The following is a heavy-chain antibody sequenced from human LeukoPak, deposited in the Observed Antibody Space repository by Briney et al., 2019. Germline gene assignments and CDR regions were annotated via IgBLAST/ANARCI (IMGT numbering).Heavy chain of an antibody. D-gene: IGHD6-19*01. Sequence: HPGGSLRLSCAASGFTFSSYAMSWVRQAPGKGLEWVSAISGSGGSTYYADSVKGRFTISRDNSKNTLYLQMNSLRAEDTAVYYCAKGGYSSGWHQGAFDIWGQGTMVTVSS. J-gene: IGHJ3*02. CDR2: ISGSGGST. CDR3: AKGGYSSGWHQGAFDI. V-gene: IGHV3-23*01. CDR1: GFTFSSYA.